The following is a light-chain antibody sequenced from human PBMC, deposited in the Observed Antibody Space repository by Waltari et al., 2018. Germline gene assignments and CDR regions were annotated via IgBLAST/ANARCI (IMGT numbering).Light chain of an antibody. J-gene: IGKJ4*01. CDR2: LGS. V-gene: IGKV2-28*01. Sequence: DIVMTQSPLSLPVTPGEPASISCRSSQSLLHSDGHNSLDWYLQKPGRSPQVLIYLGSNRASGVPDRFSGSGSGTDFTLKISRVEAEDVGIYYCMQALQTPLTFGGGTRVEI. CDR3: MQALQTPLT. CDR1: QSLLHSDGHNS.